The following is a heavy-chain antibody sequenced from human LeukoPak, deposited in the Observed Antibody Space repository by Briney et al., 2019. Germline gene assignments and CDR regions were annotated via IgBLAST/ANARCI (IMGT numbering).Heavy chain of an antibody. V-gene: IGHV4-59*01. CDR2: IYYSGST. CDR3: ARVYPGGYQVTYYFDY. J-gene: IGHJ4*02. Sequence: KASETLSLTCTVSGGSIRSYYWSWIRQPPGKGLEWIGYIYYSGSTNYNPSLKSRVTISVDTSKNQFSLKLSSVTAADTAVYYCARVYPGGYQVTYYFDYWGQGTLVTVSS. CDR1: GGSIRSYY. D-gene: IGHD5-12*01.